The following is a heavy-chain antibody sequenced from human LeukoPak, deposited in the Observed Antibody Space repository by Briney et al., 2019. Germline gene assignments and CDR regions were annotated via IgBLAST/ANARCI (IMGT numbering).Heavy chain of an antibody. Sequence: GESLKISCKGFGYGFTNQWIGWVRQMPGKGLEWMGIIYPGDSDTRYSPSFQGQVTISADKSISTASLQWSSLKASDTAMYYCARLHLTASLAAVYFDNWGQGTLVTVSS. D-gene: IGHD2-21*02. CDR1: GYGFTNQW. V-gene: IGHV5-51*01. CDR3: ARLHLTASLAAVYFDN. CDR2: IYPGDSDT. J-gene: IGHJ4*02.